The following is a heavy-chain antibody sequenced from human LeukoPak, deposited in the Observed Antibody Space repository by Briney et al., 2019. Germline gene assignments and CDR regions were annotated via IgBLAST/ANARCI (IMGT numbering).Heavy chain of an antibody. CDR1: GDSVSSNSAA. CDR3: ARDRPAPHYYGSGSYYNAFDI. D-gene: IGHD3-10*01. CDR2: TYYRSKWYN. Sequence: SQTLSLTCAISGDSVSSNSAAWNWIRQSPSRGLEWLGRTYYRSKWYNDYAVSVKSRITINPDTSKNQFSLQLNSVTPEDTAVYYCARDRPAPHYYGSGSYYNAFDIWGQGTMVTVSS. V-gene: IGHV6-1*01. J-gene: IGHJ3*02.